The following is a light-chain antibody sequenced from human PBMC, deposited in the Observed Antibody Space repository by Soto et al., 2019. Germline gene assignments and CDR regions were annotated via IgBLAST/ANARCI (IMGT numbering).Light chain of an antibody. CDR1: SSDVGGYNY. Sequence: QSVLTQPASVSGSPGQSITISCTGTSSDVGGYNYVSWYQQHPGKAPTLMIYDVSYRPSGVSDRFSGSKSGNTASLTISGLQSEDEADYYCDSYTSGSSYVFGTGTKVTV. J-gene: IGLJ1*01. V-gene: IGLV2-14*01. CDR3: DSYTSGSSYV. CDR2: DVS.